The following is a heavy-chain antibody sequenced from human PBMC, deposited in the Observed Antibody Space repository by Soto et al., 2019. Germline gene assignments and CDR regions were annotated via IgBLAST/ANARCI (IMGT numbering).Heavy chain of an antibody. V-gene: IGHV4-31*03. Sequence: SETLSLTCTVSGGSISSGGYYWTWIRQHPEKGLEWIGYIFNIGNTYYNPSLKSRVTISVDTSKNQFSLKLSSVTAADTAVYYCARASTLEYSSSSARILGYYYYGMDVWGQGTTVTVSS. CDR2: IFNIGNT. D-gene: IGHD6-6*01. CDR1: GGSISSGGYY. CDR3: ARASTLEYSSSSARILGYYYYGMDV. J-gene: IGHJ6*02.